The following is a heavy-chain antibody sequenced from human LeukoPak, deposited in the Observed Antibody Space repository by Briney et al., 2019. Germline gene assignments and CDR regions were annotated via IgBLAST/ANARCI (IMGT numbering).Heavy chain of an antibody. D-gene: IGHD3-10*01. CDR2: IYPGDSDT. V-gene: IGHV5-51*01. CDR1: GYSFTSYW. Sequence: GESLKISCKGSGYSFTSYWIGWVRQMPGKGLEWMGIIYPGDSDTRYSPSFQGQVTISADKTISTAYLQWSSLMASDTAMYYCARPVAITLVRGVITGVGTFDIWGQGTMVTVSS. J-gene: IGHJ3*02. CDR3: ARPVAITLVRGVITGVGTFDI.